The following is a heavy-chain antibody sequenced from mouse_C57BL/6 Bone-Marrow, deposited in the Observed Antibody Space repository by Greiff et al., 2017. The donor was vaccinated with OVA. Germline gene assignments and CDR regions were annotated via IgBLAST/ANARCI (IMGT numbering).Heavy chain of an antibody. CDR1: GFTFSDYG. CDR3: ARLFIPDYFDY. Sequence: DVKLVESGGGLVKPGGSLKLSCAASGFTFSDYGMHWVRQAPEKGLEWVAYISSGSSTIYYADTVKGRFTISRDNAKNTLFLQMTSLRSEDTAMYYCARLFIPDYFDYWGQGTTLTVSS. V-gene: IGHV5-17*01. D-gene: IGHD1-1*01. CDR2: ISSGSSTI. J-gene: IGHJ2*01.